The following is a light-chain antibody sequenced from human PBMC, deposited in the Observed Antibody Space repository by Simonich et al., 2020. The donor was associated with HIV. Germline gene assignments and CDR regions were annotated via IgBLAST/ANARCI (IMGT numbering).Light chain of an antibody. CDR3: QQYGTSST. V-gene: IGKV3-20*01. Sequence: EIVLTQSPGTLSLSPGERATLPCRASQSVTSTFLAWYQQKPGQAPRLLIDGASSRATGIPDRFSGSGSVTDFTLTISRLEPEDFAVYYCQQYGTSSTFGGGTKVEIK. J-gene: IGKJ4*01. CDR2: GAS. CDR1: QSVTSTF.